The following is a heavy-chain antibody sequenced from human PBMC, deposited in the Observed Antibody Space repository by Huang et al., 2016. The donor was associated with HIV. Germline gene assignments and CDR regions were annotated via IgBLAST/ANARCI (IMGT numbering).Heavy chain of an antibody. CDR3: AKDPYRSAWHSETSRYYYYGMDV. D-gene: IGHD6-19*01. CDR1: EFTFSTFA. V-gene: IGHV3-23*04. CDR2: ISGSGGVT. Sequence: EVQLVESGGGLVQPGKSLRLSCAASEFTFSTFAMSWVRQAPGKGLEWVSGISGSGGVTQDADSGRGRFTISRDNALKTLYLQMNSLTAEDTAVYYCAKDPYRSAWHSETSRYYYYGMDVWGQGTTVTVSS. J-gene: IGHJ6*02.